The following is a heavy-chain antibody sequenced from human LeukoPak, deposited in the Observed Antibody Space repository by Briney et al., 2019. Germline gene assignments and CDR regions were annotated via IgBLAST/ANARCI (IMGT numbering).Heavy chain of an antibody. CDR1: GGTFSGYY. V-gene: IGHV4-34*01. J-gene: IGHJ4*02. Sequence: PSETLSLTCAVYGGTFSGYYWSWIRQPPGKGLEWIGEINQSGSTIYNPSLKSRVTISVDTSKNQFSLKLSSMTAADTAVYYCARVHDCSSTSCYYFDYWGQGTLVTVSS. CDR2: INQSGST. D-gene: IGHD2-2*01. CDR3: ARVHDCSSTSCYYFDY.